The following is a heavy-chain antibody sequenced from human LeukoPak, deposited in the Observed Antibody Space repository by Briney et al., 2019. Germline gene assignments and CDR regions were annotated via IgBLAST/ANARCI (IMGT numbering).Heavy chain of an antibody. D-gene: IGHD3-16*02. Sequence: SETLSLTCTVSGGTISSSSYYWVWIRQPPGKGLEWIGSIYYSGSTYYNPSLKSLVTISVDTSKNQFSLKLTSVTAADTAVYYCARDHSVMITFGGVIVTAHFDYWGQGTLVTVSS. V-gene: IGHV4-39*07. CDR1: GGTISSSSYY. CDR3: ARDHSVMITFGGVIVTAHFDY. J-gene: IGHJ4*02. CDR2: IYYSGST.